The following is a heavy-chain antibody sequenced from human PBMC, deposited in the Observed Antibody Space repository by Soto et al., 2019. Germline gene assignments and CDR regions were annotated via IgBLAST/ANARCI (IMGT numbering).Heavy chain of an antibody. Sequence: GGSLRLSCTASGVSFSNYWLHWVRQAPGKGLVWVSRINGDGRTTNYADSVKGRFTISRDNAKNTMYLQMDSLRAEDTALYYCASLDTPIARSAHWGQGTVVTVSS. V-gene: IGHV3-74*01. CDR3: ASLDTPIARSAH. J-gene: IGHJ4*02. CDR2: INGDGRTT. D-gene: IGHD5-18*01. CDR1: GVSFSNYW.